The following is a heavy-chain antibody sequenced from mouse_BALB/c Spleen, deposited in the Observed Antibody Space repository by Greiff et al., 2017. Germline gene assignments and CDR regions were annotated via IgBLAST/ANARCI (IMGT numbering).Heavy chain of an antibody. CDR1: GFSLTSYG. Sequence: VKVVESGPGLVQPSQSLSITCTVSGFSLTSYGVHWVRQSPGKGLEWLGVIWSGGSTDYNSALKSRLSISKDNSKSQVFLKMNSLQTDDTARYYCARDLLSNYYGSTYAMDYWGQGTSVTVSS. CDR3: ARDLLSNYYGSTYAMDY. J-gene: IGHJ4*01. D-gene: IGHD1-1*01. CDR2: IWSGGST. V-gene: IGHV2-4-1*01.